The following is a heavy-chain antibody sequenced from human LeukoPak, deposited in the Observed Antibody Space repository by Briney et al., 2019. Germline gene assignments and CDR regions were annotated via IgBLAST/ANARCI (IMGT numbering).Heavy chain of an antibody. CDR3: ARGYYYYYMDV. CDR1: GGSFSDYY. V-gene: IGHV4-34*01. Sequence: KSSETLSLTCAVYGGSFSDYYWNWIRQPPGKGLEWIGEINHSGSTNYNPSLKSRVTISVDTSKNQFSLKLSSVTAADTAVYYCARGYYYYYMDVWGKGTTVTVSS. J-gene: IGHJ6*03. CDR2: INHSGST.